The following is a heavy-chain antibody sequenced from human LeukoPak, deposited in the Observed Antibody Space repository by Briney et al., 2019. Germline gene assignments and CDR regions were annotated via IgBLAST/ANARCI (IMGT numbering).Heavy chain of an antibody. Sequence: PSETLSLTCTVSGGSISSSSYYWGWIRQPPGKGLEWIGSIYYSGSTYYNPSLKSRVTISVDTSKNQFSLKLSSVTAADTAVYYCARGPQLWPPIPNPNFDYWGQGTLVTVSS. CDR1: GGSISSSSYY. D-gene: IGHD5-18*01. V-gene: IGHV4-39*01. CDR3: ARGPQLWPPIPNPNFDY. CDR2: IYYSGST. J-gene: IGHJ4*02.